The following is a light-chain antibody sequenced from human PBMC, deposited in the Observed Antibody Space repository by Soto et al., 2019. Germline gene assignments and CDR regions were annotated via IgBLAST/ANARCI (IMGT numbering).Light chain of an antibody. CDR1: SSNIGTNT. V-gene: IGLV1-44*01. Sequence: QSVLTQPPSASGTPGQSVTISCSGASSNIGTNTVPWYQQRPGTAPKIHSYSNNQRPSGVPDRFSGSKSGTAASLAISGLLSEDEADYYCSALDDSLNGVVFGGGTKLTVL. CDR2: SNN. J-gene: IGLJ3*02. CDR3: SALDDSLNGVV.